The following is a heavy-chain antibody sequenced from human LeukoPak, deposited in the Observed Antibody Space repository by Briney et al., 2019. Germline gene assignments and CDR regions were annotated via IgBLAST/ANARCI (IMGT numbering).Heavy chain of an antibody. D-gene: IGHD1-26*01. Sequence: WIRQAPGKGLEWVSAISGSGGSTYYADSVKGRFTISRDNSKNTLYLQMNSLRAEDTAVYYCAKDPGRWDPFDPWGQGTLVTVSS. CDR2: ISGSGGST. CDR3: AKDPGRWDPFDP. J-gene: IGHJ5*02. V-gene: IGHV3-23*01.